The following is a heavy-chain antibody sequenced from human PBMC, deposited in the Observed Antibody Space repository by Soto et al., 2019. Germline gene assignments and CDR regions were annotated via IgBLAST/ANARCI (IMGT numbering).Heavy chain of an antibody. V-gene: IGHV4-39*01. Sequence: PSETVSLTCTVSDGSISSSSYYWGWILHPPGKGLEWIGSIYYSGSTYYNPSLKSRGTISVDTSKNQFSLKLSSVTAADTAVYYCARQLVVVPAATFAVGSYWGQGTLVPVSS. CDR2: IYYSGST. D-gene: IGHD2-2*01. J-gene: IGHJ4*02. CDR3: ARQLVVVPAATFAVGSY. CDR1: DGSISSSSYY.